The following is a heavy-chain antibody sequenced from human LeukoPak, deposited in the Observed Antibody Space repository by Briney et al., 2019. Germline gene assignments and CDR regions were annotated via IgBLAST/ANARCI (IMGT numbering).Heavy chain of an antibody. J-gene: IGHJ4*02. CDR2: TYYGSRWYN. CDR1: GDSVSSLSVA. V-gene: IGHV6-1*01. CDR3: ARDRYCSTVSCSFDY. Sequence: SQTLSLTCAISGDSVSSLSVAWNWIRQSPSRGLEWLGRTYYGSRWYNEYAESVKSRITINPDTSKNQFSLHLNSVTPDDTAVYYCARDRYCSTVSCSFDYWGQGTLVTVSS. D-gene: IGHD2-2*01.